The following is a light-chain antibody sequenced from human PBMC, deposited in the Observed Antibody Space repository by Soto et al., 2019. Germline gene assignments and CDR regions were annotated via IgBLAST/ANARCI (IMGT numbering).Light chain of an antibody. CDR2: GAS. CDR1: QSFTSRS. CDR3: QQYGSSPRT. J-gene: IGKJ1*01. V-gene: IGKV3-20*01. Sequence: EIVLTQSPGTLSLSPGERATLSCRASQSFTSRSLAWHQQKPGLAPRLLISGASNRAAGIPDRFSGSGSGTDFTLTISRLEPEDFAVYYCQQYGSSPRTFGQGTKVDIK.